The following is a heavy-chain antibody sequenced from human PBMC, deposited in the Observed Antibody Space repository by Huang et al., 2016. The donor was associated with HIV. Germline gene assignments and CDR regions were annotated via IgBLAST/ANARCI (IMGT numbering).Heavy chain of an antibody. CDR3: AKSRELGIWGVLNYYYMDV. V-gene: IGHV3-30*04. D-gene: IGHD7-27*01. Sequence: QVQVVESGGGVVRPGRSQRLSCAGSGFTFSRYPMHWVRQAPGKGLEWVAVISHDGSSTFYADSVKGRFTISRDSSKNTLYLQMNSLRAEDTAVYYCAKSRELGIWGVLNYYYMDVWGKGTTVTVSS. CDR2: ISHDGSST. CDR1: GFTFSRYP. J-gene: IGHJ6*03.